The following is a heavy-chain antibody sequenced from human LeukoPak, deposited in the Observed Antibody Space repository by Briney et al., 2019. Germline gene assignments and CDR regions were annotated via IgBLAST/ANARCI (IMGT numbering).Heavy chain of an antibody. CDR3: AELGITMIGGV. Sequence: PGGSLRLSCAAPGFTFSSYGMHWVRQAPGKGLEWVSTTSGSGGSTHYADSVKGRFTISRDNSKNTLYLQMNSLRAEDTAVYYCAELGITMIGGVWGKGTTVTISS. D-gene: IGHD3-10*02. CDR1: GFTFSSYG. CDR2: TSGSGGST. J-gene: IGHJ6*04. V-gene: IGHV3-23*01.